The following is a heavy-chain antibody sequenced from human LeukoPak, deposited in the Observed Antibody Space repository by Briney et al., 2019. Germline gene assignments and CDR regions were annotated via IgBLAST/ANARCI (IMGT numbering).Heavy chain of an antibody. CDR2: ISGSGSGT. V-gene: IGHV3-23*01. D-gene: IGHD4-17*01. CDR1: GFTFRSYA. CDR3: AKDPYGDYVRYFDY. J-gene: IGHJ4*02. Sequence: GGSLRLSCAASGFTFRSYAMNWVRQAPGKGLEWVSGISGSGSGTYYADSVKGRFTISRDNSKNTLYPQMNSLRAEDTAVYYCAKDPYGDYVRYFDYWGQGTLVTVSS.